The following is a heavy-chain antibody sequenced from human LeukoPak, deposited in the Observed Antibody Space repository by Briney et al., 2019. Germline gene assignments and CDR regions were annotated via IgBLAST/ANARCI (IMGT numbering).Heavy chain of an antibody. CDR1: GYTFTGYY. V-gene: IGHV1-2*04. J-gene: IGHJ6*02. CDR2: INPNSGGT. Sequence: ASVKVSCKASGYTFTGYYMHWVRQAPGQGLEWMGWINPNSGGTNYAQKFQGWVTMTRDTSISTAYMELSRLRSDDTAVYYCARAESNPYGDYPTYYYYGMDVWGQGTTVTVSS. D-gene: IGHD4-17*01. CDR3: ARAESNPYGDYPTYYYYGMDV.